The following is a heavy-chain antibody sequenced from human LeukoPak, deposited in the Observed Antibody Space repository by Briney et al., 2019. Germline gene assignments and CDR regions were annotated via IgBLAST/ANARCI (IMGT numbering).Heavy chain of an antibody. CDR1: GFTFSSYG. CDR2: ISYDGSNK. J-gene: IGHJ4*02. V-gene: IGHV3-30*03. CDR3: ARDLQLWR. D-gene: IGHD5-18*01. Sequence: GGSLRLSCAASGFTFSSYGMHWVRQAPGKGLEWVAVISYDGSNKYYADSVKGRFTISRDNSKNTLYLQMNSLRAEDTAVYYCARDLQLWRWGQGTLVTVSS.